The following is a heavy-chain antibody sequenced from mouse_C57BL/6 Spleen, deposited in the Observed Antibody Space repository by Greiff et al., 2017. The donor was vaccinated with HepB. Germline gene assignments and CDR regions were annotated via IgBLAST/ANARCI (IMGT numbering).Heavy chain of an antibody. V-gene: IGHV1-81*01. CDR2: IYPRSGNT. J-gene: IGHJ2*01. CDR3: ARLGSHFDY. Sequence: VMLVESGAELARPGASVKLSCKASGYTFTSYGISWVKQRTGQGLEWIGEIYPRSGNTYYNEKFKGKATLTADKSSSTAYMELRSLTSEDSAVYFCARLGSHFDYWGQGTTLTVSS. CDR1: GYTFTSYG. D-gene: IGHD6-2*01.